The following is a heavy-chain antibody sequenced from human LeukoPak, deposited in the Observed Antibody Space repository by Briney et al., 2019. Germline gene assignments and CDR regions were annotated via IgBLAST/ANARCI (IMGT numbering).Heavy chain of an antibody. Sequence: SETLSLTCAVYGGSFSGYYWSWIRQPPGKGLEWIGEINHSGSPNYNPSLKSRVTISVDTSKNQFSLKLSSVTAADTDVYYCARELGDYLFDYWGQGTLVTVSS. CDR3: ARELGDYLFDY. V-gene: IGHV4-34*01. J-gene: IGHJ4*02. D-gene: IGHD4-17*01. CDR1: GGSFSGYY. CDR2: INHSGSP.